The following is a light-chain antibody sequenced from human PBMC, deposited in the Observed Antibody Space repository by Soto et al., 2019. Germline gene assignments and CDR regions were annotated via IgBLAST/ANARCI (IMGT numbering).Light chain of an antibody. J-gene: IGKJ2*01. V-gene: IGKV3-11*01. CDR2: DAS. Sequence: EIVLTQSPATLSLSPGDRATLSCRASQSVSTSLAWYQQRPGQAPRLLIYDASNRATGIPARFTGSGSGTDFTLTISSLEPEDFAVYYCQQRSNWPLMYTFGQGTKLEIK. CDR1: QSVSTS. CDR3: QQRSNWPLMYT.